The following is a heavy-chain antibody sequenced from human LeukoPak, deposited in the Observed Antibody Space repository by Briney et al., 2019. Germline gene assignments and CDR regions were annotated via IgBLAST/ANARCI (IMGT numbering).Heavy chain of an antibody. CDR1: GGSISSYY. D-gene: IGHD3-9*01. CDR2: IYYSGST. J-gene: IGHJ4*02. CDR3: ARQYYDILTGYYTLDY. V-gene: IGHV4-59*08. Sequence: PSETLSLTCTVSGGSISSYYWSWIRQPPGKGLEWNGYIYYSGSTNYNPSLKSRVTISVDTSKNQFSLKLSSVTAADTAVYYCARQYYDILTGYYTLDYWGQGTLVTVSS.